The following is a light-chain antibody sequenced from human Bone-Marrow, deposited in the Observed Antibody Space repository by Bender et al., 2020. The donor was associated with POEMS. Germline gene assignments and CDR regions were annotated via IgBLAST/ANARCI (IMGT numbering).Light chain of an antibody. CDR2: GYN. CDR1: SSNIGSNY. J-gene: IGLJ3*02. Sequence: QSVLTQPPSVSEAPGQRVTISCSGSSSNIGSNYVYWYQQLPGTAPKLLIYGYNNRPSWVPDRFSGSKSGTSASLAITGLQAEDEGDYYCQSYDNSLGGWVFGGGTKLTVL. CDR3: QSYDNSLGGWV. V-gene: IGLV1-40*01.